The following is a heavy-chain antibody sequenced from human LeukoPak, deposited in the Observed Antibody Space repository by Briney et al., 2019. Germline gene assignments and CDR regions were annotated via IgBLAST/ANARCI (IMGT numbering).Heavy chain of an antibody. CDR2: ISGSSSYI. J-gene: IGHJ4*02. CDR3: ARDKEYSYGSSRFDY. V-gene: IGHV3-21*01. D-gene: IGHD5-18*01. Sequence: KPGGSLRLSCAASGFTFSSYSMNWVRQAPGKGLEWVSSISGSSSYIYYADSVKGRFTISRDNAKNSLYLQMNSLRAEDTAVYYCARDKEYSYGSSRFDYWGQGTLVTVSS. CDR1: GFTFSSYS.